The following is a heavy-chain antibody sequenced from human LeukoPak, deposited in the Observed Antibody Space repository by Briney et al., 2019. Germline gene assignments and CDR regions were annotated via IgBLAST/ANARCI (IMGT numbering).Heavy chain of an antibody. D-gene: IGHD5-18*01. J-gene: IGHJ3*02. CDR3: ARSTWIQLWLGAFDI. Sequence: SETLSLTCAVSGYSISSGYYWGWIRQPPGKGLEWIGSIYHSGSTYYNPSLKSRVTISVDTSKNQFSLKLSSVTAADTAVYYCARSTWIQLWLGAFDIWGQGAMVTVSS. CDR1: GYSISSGYY. CDR2: IYHSGST. V-gene: IGHV4-38-2*01.